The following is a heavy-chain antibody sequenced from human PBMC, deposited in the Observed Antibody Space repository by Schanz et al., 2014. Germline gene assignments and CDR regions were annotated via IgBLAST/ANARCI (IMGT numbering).Heavy chain of an antibody. J-gene: IGHJ4*02. CDR2: INPSGGTT. Sequence: QVQLVQSGAEVKKPGASVKVSCKASGYTFVSYSMHWVRQAPGQGLEWMGIINPSGGTTKYAQRFQGRVTMTWDTSTSTVSMELSSLRSEDTAVYYCAGAFDSSGYYFDYWGQGTLVTVSS. V-gene: IGHV1-46*03. CDR1: GYTFVSYS. D-gene: IGHD3-22*01. CDR3: AGAFDSSGYYFDY.